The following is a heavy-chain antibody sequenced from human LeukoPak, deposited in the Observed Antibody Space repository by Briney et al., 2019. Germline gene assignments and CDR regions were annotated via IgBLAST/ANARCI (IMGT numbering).Heavy chain of an antibody. V-gene: IGHV3-21*01. Sequence: PVGTLRLSSAASVFTFSSYSMNWVRQAPGKGLEWISFSSSSSSYISYADSVKGRLTISRDHAKNSMYLKMNSLRAEDMAVYYCARDTSSRWYLKGWFDPWGEGTLVTVSS. CDR2: SSSSSSYI. J-gene: IGHJ5*02. D-gene: IGHD6-19*01. CDR3: ARDTSSRWYLKGWFDP. CDR1: VFTFSSYS.